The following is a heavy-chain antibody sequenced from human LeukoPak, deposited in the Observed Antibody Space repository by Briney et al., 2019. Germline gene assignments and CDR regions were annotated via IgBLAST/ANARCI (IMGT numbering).Heavy chain of an antibody. CDR1: GYTFTSYG. D-gene: IGHD4-17*01. CDR3: AREEGLAPATIDY. J-gene: IGHJ4*02. V-gene: IGHV1-18*01. CDR2: ISAYNGNT. Sequence: ASLKLSCEASGYTFTSYGISWVRQAPGQGLEWMGWISAYNGNTNYAQKLQGRVTMTTDTTTSTAYMELRSVRSDDTAVYYCAREEGLAPATIDYWGQGTLVTVSS.